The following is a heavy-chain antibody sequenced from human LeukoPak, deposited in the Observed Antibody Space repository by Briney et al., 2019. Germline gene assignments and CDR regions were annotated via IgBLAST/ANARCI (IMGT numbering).Heavy chain of an antibody. CDR3: ARVGRVREVMISYYYYYMDV. D-gene: IGHD3-10*01. CDR1: SGSISTSNYY. CDR2: IFYSGST. Sequence: SETLSLTCTVSSGSISTSNYYWGWVRQPPGKALEWIGNIFYSGSTYYSPSLKSRVTISLDTSRNQFSLKLSSVTAADTAMYYCARVGRVREVMISYYYYYMDVWGKGTTVTVSS. J-gene: IGHJ6*03. V-gene: IGHV4-39*07.